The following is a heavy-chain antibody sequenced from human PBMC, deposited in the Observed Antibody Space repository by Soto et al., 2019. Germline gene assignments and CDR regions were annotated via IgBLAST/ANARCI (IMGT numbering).Heavy chain of an antibody. Sequence: GGSQRLSCAASGFTFSSYGMHWVRQAPGKGLEWVAVISYDGSNKYYADSVKGRFTISRDNSKNTLYLQMNSLRAEDTAVYYCAKETTWFGYYYYGMDVWGQGTTVTVSS. CDR3: AKETTWFGYYYYGMDV. CDR1: GFTFSSYG. D-gene: IGHD1-1*01. V-gene: IGHV3-30*18. CDR2: ISYDGSNK. J-gene: IGHJ6*02.